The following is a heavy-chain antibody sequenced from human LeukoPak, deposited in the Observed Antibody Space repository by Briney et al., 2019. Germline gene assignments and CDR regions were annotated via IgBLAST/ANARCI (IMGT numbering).Heavy chain of an antibody. CDR2: INHSGST. CDR3: ARDMIVVVRDAFDI. Sequence: SETLSLTCAVYGGSFSGYYWSWIRQPPGKGLGWIGEINHSGSTNYNPSLKSRVTISVDTSKNQFSLKLSSVTAADTAVYYCARDMIVVVRDAFDIWGQGTMVTVSS. V-gene: IGHV4-34*01. D-gene: IGHD3-22*01. CDR1: GGSFSGYY. J-gene: IGHJ3*02.